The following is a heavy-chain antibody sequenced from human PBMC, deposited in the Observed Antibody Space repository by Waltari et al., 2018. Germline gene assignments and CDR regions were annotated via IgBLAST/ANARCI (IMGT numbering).Heavy chain of an antibody. J-gene: IGHJ4*02. D-gene: IGHD5-12*01. CDR2: IYYSGST. V-gene: IGHV4-30-4*08. Sequence: QVQLQESGPGLVKPSQTLSLPCTVSGGSISSGDYYWSWIRPPPGKGLEWIGYIYYSGSTYYNPSLKSRVTISVDTSKNQFSLKLSSVTAADTAVYYCARDRRSYSGYVRVYYFDYWGQGTLVTVSS. CDR1: GGSISSGDYY. CDR3: ARDRRSYSGYVRVYYFDY.